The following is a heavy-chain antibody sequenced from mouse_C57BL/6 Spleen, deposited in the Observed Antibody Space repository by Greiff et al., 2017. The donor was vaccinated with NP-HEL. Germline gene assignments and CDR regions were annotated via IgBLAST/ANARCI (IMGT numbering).Heavy chain of an antibody. CDR3: ATPTMVTSYYAMDY. J-gene: IGHJ4*01. V-gene: IGHV1-22*01. CDR1: GYTFTDYN. CDR2: INPNNGCT. Sequence: DVKLQESGPELVKPGASVKMSCKASGYTFTDYNMHWVKQSHGKSLEWIGYINPNNGCTSYNQKFKGKATLTVNKSSSTAYMELRSLTSEDSAVYYCATPTMVTSYYAMDYWGQGTSVTVSS. D-gene: IGHD2-9*01.